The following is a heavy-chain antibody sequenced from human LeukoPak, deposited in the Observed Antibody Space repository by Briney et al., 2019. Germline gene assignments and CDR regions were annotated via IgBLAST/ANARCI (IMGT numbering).Heavy chain of an antibody. CDR2: IHYDGSNK. CDR1: GFTFSSYA. D-gene: IGHD4-23*01. J-gene: IGHJ4*02. Sequence: PGRSLRLSCAASGFTFSSYAMHWVRQAPGKGLEWVACIHYDGSNKFYADSVKGRFTISKDNSENTLYLQMNSLRVEDTAVYYCAKDNYGGTDFWGQGILVTVSS. V-gene: IGHV3-30*04. CDR3: AKDNYGGTDF.